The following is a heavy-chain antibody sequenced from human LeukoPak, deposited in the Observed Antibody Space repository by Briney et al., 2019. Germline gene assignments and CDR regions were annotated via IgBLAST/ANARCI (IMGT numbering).Heavy chain of an antibody. Sequence: SGGSLRLSCAASGFTFSSYGMHWVRQAPGKGLEWVAIISYDGSNKYYVDSVKGRFTISRDNSKNTLYLQVNSLRAEDTAVYYCAKDTPFGGNWGQGILVTVSS. CDR3: AKDTPFGGN. CDR1: GFTFSSYG. CDR2: ISYDGSNK. D-gene: IGHD1-26*01. V-gene: IGHV3-30*18. J-gene: IGHJ4*02.